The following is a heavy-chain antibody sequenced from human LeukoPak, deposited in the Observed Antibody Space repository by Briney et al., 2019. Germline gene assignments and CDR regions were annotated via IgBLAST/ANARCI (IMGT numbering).Heavy chain of an antibody. CDR1: GYSFTRYF. J-gene: IGHJ4*02. V-gene: IGHV1-46*01. CDR2: MNPNGGNT. CDR3: ARDAGIYFDF. Sequence: ASVKVSCKASGYSFTRYFIHWMRQAPGQGLEWMGMMNPNGGNTSYAPKFQGRVSLTRDTSTRTAYIELNRVQFDDTAVYYCARDAGIYFDFWGQGTLVAVSS. D-gene: IGHD1-1*01.